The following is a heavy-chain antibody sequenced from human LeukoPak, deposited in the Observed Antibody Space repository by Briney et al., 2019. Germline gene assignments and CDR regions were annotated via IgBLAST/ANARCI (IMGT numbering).Heavy chain of an antibody. CDR1: GDSISSYY. V-gene: IGHV4-59*01. J-gene: IGHJ4*02. CDR2: IYYSGST. Sequence: SETLSLTCTISGDSISSYYGSWIRQPPGKGLEWIGHIYYSGSTNYNPSLKSRVTISVDTSKNQCSLKLSSVTAADTAVYYCARVMVAAPYGLGYFDYWGQGTLVTVSS. D-gene: IGHD2-15*01. CDR3: ARVMVAAPYGLGYFDY.